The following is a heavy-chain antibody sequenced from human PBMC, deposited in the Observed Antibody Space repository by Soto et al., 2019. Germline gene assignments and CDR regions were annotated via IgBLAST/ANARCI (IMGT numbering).Heavy chain of an antibody. CDR3: ARDRVTGTTRHYYYYGMDV. D-gene: IGHD1-7*01. CDR1: GYTFTSYG. J-gene: IGHJ6*02. V-gene: IGHV1-18*01. CDR2: ISAYNGNT. Sequence: ASVKVSCKASGYTFTSYGISWVRQAPGQGLEWMGWISAYNGNTNYAQKLQGRVTMTADTSTSTAYMELRSLRDEDTAVYYCARDRVTGTTRHYYYYGMDVWGQGTTVTVSS.